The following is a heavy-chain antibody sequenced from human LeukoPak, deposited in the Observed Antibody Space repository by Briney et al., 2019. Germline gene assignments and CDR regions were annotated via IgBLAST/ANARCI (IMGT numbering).Heavy chain of an antibody. J-gene: IGHJ5*02. V-gene: IGHV4-59*01. CDR1: GGSISSYY. CDR3: ARFYGFCNDGECYTSPPDL. Sequence: PSETLSLTCTVSGGSISSYYWSWIRQPPGKGLEWIGYFHYSGSTNHNPSLRSRVAMSVDTSKNQFSLKLSSVTAADTAVYYCARFYGFCNDGECYTSPPDLWGQGTLVTVSS. D-gene: IGHD2-8*01. CDR2: FHYSGST.